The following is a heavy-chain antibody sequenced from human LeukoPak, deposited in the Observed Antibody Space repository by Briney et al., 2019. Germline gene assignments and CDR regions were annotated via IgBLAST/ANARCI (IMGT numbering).Heavy chain of an antibody. J-gene: IGHJ3*02. Sequence: PSETLFLTCAVSNNFIRNGYYWGWIRQPPGKGLEWIGSIYHSGSTYYNPSLKSRLTISLDTSKSHFSLNLSSVTAADTAVYYCARENYQGAFDIWGQGTMVTVSS. D-gene: IGHD1-7*01. CDR1: NNFIRNGYY. CDR3: ARENYQGAFDI. CDR2: IYHSGST. V-gene: IGHV4-38-2*01.